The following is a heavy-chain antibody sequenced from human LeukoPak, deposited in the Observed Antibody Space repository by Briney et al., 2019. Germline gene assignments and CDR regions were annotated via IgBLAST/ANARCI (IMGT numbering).Heavy chain of an antibody. CDR3: ARLGYYCDSSGYHRPFDY. CDR1: GYSFTSCW. V-gene: IGHV5-51*01. D-gene: IGHD3-22*01. Sequence: GESLKTSCKGSGYSFTSCWIGWVRQMPGKGLEWMGIIYPGDSNTRYSPSFQGQVTISADKSISTAYLQWSSLKASDTAMYYCARLGYYCDSSGYHRPFDYWGQGTLVTVCS. CDR2: IYPGDSNT. J-gene: IGHJ4*02.